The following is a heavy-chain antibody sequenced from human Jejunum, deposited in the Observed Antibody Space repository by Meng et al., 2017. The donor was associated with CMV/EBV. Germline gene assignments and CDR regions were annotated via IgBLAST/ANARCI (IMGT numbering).Heavy chain of an antibody. CDR1: GFTFSSFA. J-gene: IGHJ4*02. D-gene: IGHD5-18*01. CDR2: IRGSDDKT. CDR3: AKSLVDTAMDLDY. Sequence: SGFTFSSFAMIWVRQAPGKGLEWVSTIRGSDDKTYYADSVKGRFTISRDNSKNTLYLQMNSLRAEDTAVYYCAKSLVDTAMDLDYWGQGTLVTVSS. V-gene: IGHV3-23*01.